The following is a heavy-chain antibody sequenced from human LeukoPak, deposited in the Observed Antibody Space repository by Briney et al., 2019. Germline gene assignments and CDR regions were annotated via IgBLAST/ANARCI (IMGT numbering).Heavy chain of an antibody. CDR3: ARHALPRYASTQPFGA. J-gene: IGHJ5*02. V-gene: IGHV5-51*01. CDR2: IFPEDSDT. Sequence: GESLKISCKGSGYTFTNYYIGWVRQVPGKGLDWMGIIFPEDSDTRYSPSFQGHVTFSADKSTNTAYLHWDSLRASDTAIYFCARHALPRYASTQPFGACGQGTLVTVSS. CDR1: GYTFTNYY. D-gene: IGHD2-2*01.